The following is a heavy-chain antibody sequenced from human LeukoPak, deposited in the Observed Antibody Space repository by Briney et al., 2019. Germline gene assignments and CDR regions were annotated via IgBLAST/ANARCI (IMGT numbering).Heavy chain of an antibody. V-gene: IGHV2-5*01. J-gene: IGHJ6*02. CDR1: GFSLSTSGVG. CDR2: IFWNDDK. Sequence: ESGPTLVNPTQTLTLTCTFSGFSLSTSGVGVGWIRQPPGKALEWLALIFWNDDKRYSPSLKSRLTITKDTSRNQVVLTMTNMDPVDTATYYCARSKAYYYDSSGYYYVYYYGMDVWGQGTTVTVSS. CDR3: ARSKAYYYDSSGYYYVYYYGMDV. D-gene: IGHD3-22*01.